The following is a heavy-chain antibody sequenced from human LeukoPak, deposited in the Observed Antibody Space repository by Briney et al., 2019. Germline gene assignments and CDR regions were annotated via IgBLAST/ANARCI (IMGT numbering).Heavy chain of an antibody. J-gene: IGHJ6*03. CDR2: ISSSSSYI. Sequence: PGGSLRLSCAASGFTFSSYSMNWVRQAPGKGLEWVSSISSSSSYIYYADSVKGRFTISRDNAKNSLYLQMNSLRAEDTAVYYCARGGNRGLGFGDGLVGYYYYMDVWGKGTTVTVSS. V-gene: IGHV3-21*01. CDR3: ARGGNRGLGFGDGLVGYYYYMDV. CDR1: GFTFSSYS. D-gene: IGHD3-10*01.